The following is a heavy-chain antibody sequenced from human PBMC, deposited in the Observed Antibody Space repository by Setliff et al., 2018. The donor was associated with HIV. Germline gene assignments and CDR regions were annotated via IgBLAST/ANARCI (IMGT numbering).Heavy chain of an antibody. CDR2: IHYNGRT. D-gene: IGHD2-2*02. CDR1: GDSITRSRYY. Sequence: SLTCNVSGDSITRSRYYWGWIRQPPGKGLEWIAIIHYNGRTYYDPSLKSRVTIFVDTSKTQFYLKLRSVTASDTAVYYCARYTSKVDWFDPWGQGTLVTVSS. V-gene: IGHV4-39*01. CDR3: ARYTSKVDWFDP. J-gene: IGHJ5*02.